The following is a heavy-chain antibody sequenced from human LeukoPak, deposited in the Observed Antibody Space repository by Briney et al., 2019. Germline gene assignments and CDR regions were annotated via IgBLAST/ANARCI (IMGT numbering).Heavy chain of an antibody. V-gene: IGHV3-7*01. D-gene: IGHD2-15*01. J-gene: IGHJ6*02. CDR2: IKQEGSEK. CDR1: GFTFSSYG. Sequence: PGGSLRLSVAASGFTFSSYGMSGVRQAPGKGLEWVANIKQEGSEKYYVDSVKGRFTISRDNAKNSLYLQMNSLRAEDTAVYYCARTAPPYCSGGSCPYYGMDVWGQGTTVTVSS. CDR3: ARTAPPYCSGGSCPYYGMDV.